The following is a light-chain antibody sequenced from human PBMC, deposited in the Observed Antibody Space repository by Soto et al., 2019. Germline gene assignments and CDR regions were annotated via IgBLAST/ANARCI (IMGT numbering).Light chain of an antibody. J-gene: IGLJ3*02. CDR3: CAYVSSNTLL. Sequence: QSVLTQPASVSGSPGQSITISCTGTSSDVGGYDLVSWYQQHPGKAPKLIIYEGSKRPSGISNRFSGSKSGNTASLIISGLQGGDESDYYCCAYVSSNTLLFGGGTKLTVL. CDR2: EGS. CDR1: SSDVGGYDL. V-gene: IGLV2-23*01.